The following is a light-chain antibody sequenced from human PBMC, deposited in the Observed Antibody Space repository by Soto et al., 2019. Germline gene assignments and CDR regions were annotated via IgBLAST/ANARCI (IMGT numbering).Light chain of an antibody. Sequence: DIVLTQSPGTLSLSPGERATLSCRASQSVNSNYLAWYQQKPGQAARLLIYGASSRATGIPDRFSGVGSGTDFTLTISRLEPEDFAVYYCQQYGSPPPTFGGGTKVDIK. CDR2: GAS. CDR3: QQYGSPPPT. CDR1: QSVNSNY. J-gene: IGKJ4*01. V-gene: IGKV3-20*01.